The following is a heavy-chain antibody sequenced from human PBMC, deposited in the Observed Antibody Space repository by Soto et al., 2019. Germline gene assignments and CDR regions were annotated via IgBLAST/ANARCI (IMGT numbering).Heavy chain of an antibody. CDR2: TYYRSKWYN. CDR1: GDSVSSNSAA. J-gene: IGHJ5*02. V-gene: IGHV6-1*01. CDR3: ARDVGCSSPSCYWRASDP. D-gene: IGHD2-2*01. Sequence: SQTLSLTCAISGDSVSSNSAAWNWIRQSPSRGLEWLGRTYYRSKWYNDYAVSVKSRITINPDTSKNQFSLQLNSVTPEDTAVYYCARDVGCSSPSCYWRASDPWGQGTLVTVSS.